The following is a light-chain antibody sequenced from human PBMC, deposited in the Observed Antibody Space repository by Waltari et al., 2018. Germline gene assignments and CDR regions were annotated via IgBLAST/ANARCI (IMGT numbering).Light chain of an antibody. CDR2: DVT. Sequence: QSALTQPASVSGSPGQSITISCTVTDNDIGYYDYVAGYQQHPGKAPKLLIYDVTTRPLGLSNRFSGSKSGNTASLTISGLEAEDEGDYYCSSYTSSTSLVIFGGGTKLTVL. J-gene: IGLJ2*01. V-gene: IGLV2-14*03. CDR1: DNDIGYYDY. CDR3: SSYTSSTSLVI.